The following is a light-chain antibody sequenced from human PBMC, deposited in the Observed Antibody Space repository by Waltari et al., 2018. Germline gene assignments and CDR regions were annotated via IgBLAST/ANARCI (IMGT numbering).Light chain of an antibody. CDR1: QSVSSSY. CDR2: GAS. Sequence: EIVLTQSPGTLSLSPGERANLACRASQSVSSSYLAWYQQTPGQAPRLLIYGASSRATGIPDRFSGSGSGTDFTLTISRLEPEDFAVYYCQQYGSSPFTFGPGTKVDIK. CDR3: QQYGSSPFT. J-gene: IGKJ3*01. V-gene: IGKV3-20*01.